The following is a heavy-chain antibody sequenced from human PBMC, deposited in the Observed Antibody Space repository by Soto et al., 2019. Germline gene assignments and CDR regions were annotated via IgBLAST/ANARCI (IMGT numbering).Heavy chain of an antibody. CDR1: GFTFSSYS. D-gene: IGHD2-2*01. Sequence: GGSLRLSCAASGFTFSSYSMNWVRQAPGKGLEWVSYISSSSSTIYYADSVKGRFTISRDNAKNSLYLQMNSLRAEDTAVYYCARDNEYQLPGFDYWGQGTLVTVSS. J-gene: IGHJ4*02. V-gene: IGHV3-48*01. CDR3: ARDNEYQLPGFDY. CDR2: ISSSSSTI.